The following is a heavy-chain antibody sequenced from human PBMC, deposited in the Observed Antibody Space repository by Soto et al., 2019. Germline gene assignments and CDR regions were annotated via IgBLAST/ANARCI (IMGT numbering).Heavy chain of an antibody. CDR3: ARGIEWLVGGMDV. CDR2: ISSSSSYI. Sequence: GSLRLSCAACGFTFTSHSINWVRQAPGKGLEWVSSISSSSSYIYYADSVKGRFTISRDNAKNSVYLQMNSLRAEDTAVYYCARGIEWLVGGMDVWGQGTTVTVSS. V-gene: IGHV3-21*01. D-gene: IGHD3-3*01. J-gene: IGHJ6*02. CDR1: GFTFTSHS.